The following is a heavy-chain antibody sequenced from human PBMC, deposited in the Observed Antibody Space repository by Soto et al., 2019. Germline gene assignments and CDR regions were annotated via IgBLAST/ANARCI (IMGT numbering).Heavy chain of an antibody. CDR2: ISAYNGNT. CDR1: GYSFTTYG. J-gene: IGHJ6*02. Sequence: QVQLVQSGGEVKKPGASVKVSCKTSGYSFTTYGISWVRQAPGQGLEWMGWISAYNGNTNYAQKLQDRVTMTTDTSXXTAYMELRSLRSDDTAVYYCAREGPAPYYYYGMDVWGQGSTVTGSS. CDR3: AREGPAPYYYYGMDV. V-gene: IGHV1-18*01.